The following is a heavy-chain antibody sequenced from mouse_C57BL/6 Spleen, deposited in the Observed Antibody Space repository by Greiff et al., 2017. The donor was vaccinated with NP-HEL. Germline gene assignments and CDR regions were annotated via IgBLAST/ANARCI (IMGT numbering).Heavy chain of an antibody. D-gene: IGHD1-1*01. CDR2: IYPGDGDT. CDR3: ARRLNYYGSSFDY. V-gene: IGHV1-80*01. Sequence: SGAELVKPGASVKISCKASGYAFSSYWMNWVKQRPGKGLGWIGQIYPGDGDTNYNGKFKGKATLTADKSSSTAYMQLSSLTSEDSAVYFCARRLNYYGSSFDYWGQGTTLTVSS. J-gene: IGHJ2*01. CDR1: GYAFSSYW.